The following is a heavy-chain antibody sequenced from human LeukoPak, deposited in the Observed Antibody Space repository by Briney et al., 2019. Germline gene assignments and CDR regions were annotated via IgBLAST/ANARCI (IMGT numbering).Heavy chain of an antibody. CDR1: GYTFTSYD. Sequence: GASVKVSCKASGYTFTSYDINWVRQATGQGLEWMGWVNPNSGNTGYAQKFQGRVTMTRNTSISTAYMELSSLRSEDTAVYYCARGYPLGYCSGGSCPFFDYWGQGSLVTVSS. V-gene: IGHV1-8*01. J-gene: IGHJ4*02. D-gene: IGHD2-15*01. CDR2: VNPNSGNT. CDR3: ARGYPLGYCSGGSCPFFDY.